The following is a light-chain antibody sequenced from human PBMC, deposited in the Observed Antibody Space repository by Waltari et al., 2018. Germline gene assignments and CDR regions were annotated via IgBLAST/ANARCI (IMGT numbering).Light chain of an antibody. CDR3: SSYAHSNTVV. J-gene: IGLJ2*01. V-gene: IGLV2-8*01. CDR2: EVT. Sequence: QSALTQPPSASGSPGQSVTISCTGTTSDVGGYNYVSWYQQHPGKAPKLIISEVTKRPSGVPDRFSGSKSGHTASLTVSGLQAEDEADYYCSSYAHSNTVVFGGGTRLTVL. CDR1: TSDVGGYNY.